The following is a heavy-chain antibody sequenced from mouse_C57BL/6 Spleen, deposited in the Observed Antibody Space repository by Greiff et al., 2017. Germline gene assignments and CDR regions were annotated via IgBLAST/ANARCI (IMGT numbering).Heavy chain of an antibody. Sequence: EVMLVESVAELVRPGASVKLSCTASGFNIKNTYMHWVKQRPEQGLEWIGRIDPANGNTKYAPKFQGKATITADTSSNSAYLQLSSLTSEDTALYYGARGYYGNFYAMDYWGQGTSVTVSS. D-gene: IGHD2-1*01. J-gene: IGHJ4*01. CDR1: GFNIKNTY. CDR2: IDPANGNT. CDR3: ARGYYGNFYAMDY. V-gene: IGHV14-3*01.